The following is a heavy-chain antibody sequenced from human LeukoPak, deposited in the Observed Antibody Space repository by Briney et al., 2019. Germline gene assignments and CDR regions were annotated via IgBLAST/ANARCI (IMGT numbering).Heavy chain of an antibody. CDR2: INPSGGST. D-gene: IGHD5-24*01. J-gene: IGHJ4*02. CDR1: GGTFSSYA. CDR3: ARESRRDGYNPSYFDY. Sequence: ASVKVSCKASGGTFSSYAISWVRQAPGQGLEWMGIINPSGGSTSYAQKFQGRVTMTRDMSTSTVYMELSSLRSEDTAVYYCARESRRDGYNPSYFDYWGQGTLVTVSS. V-gene: IGHV1-46*01.